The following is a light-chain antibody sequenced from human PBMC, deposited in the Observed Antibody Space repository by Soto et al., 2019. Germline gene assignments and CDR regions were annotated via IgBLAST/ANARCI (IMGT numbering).Light chain of an antibody. Sequence: QSALTQPASVSGSPGQSITISCTGTSSDVGGYNYVSWYQQHPGKAPQLMISEVSNRPSGVPNRFSGSKSGNTASRTISGLQAEDEADYYCSSYTSSSPRVFGGGTKVTVL. CDR3: SSYTSSSPRV. CDR1: SSDVGGYNY. J-gene: IGLJ3*02. V-gene: IGLV2-14*01. CDR2: EVS.